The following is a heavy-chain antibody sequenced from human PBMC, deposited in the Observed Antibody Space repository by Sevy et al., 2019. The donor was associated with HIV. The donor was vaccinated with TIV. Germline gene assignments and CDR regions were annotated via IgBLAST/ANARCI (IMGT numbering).Heavy chain of an antibody. Sequence: GGSLRLSCAASGFTFSSYAMTWVRQAPGKGLQWVSVISASGVPYYTDSVKGRFTISRDNSKNMVYLKLNSLRAEDTAVYYCAKVTSWEIKPREAFDVWGQGTMVTVSS. CDR2: ISASGVP. CDR3: AKVTSWEIKPREAFDV. V-gene: IGHV3-23*01. J-gene: IGHJ3*01. D-gene: IGHD1-26*01. CDR1: GFTFSSYA.